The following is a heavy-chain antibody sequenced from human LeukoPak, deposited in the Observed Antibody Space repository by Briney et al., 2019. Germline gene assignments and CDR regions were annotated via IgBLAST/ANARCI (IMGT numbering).Heavy chain of an antibody. Sequence: GGSLRLSCAASGFTFSSYAMSWVRQGPGKGLEWVSAISGSGGSTYYADSVKGRFTISRDNSKNTLYLQMNSLRAEDTAVYYCANRPSYCSSTSCSAYWGQGTLVTVSS. V-gene: IGHV3-23*01. CDR3: ANRPSYCSSTSCSAY. CDR1: GFTFSSYA. CDR2: ISGSGGST. J-gene: IGHJ4*02. D-gene: IGHD2-2*01.